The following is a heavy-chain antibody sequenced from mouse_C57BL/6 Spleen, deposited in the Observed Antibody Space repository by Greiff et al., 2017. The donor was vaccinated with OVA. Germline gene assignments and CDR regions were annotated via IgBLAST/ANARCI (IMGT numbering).Heavy chain of an antibody. CDR1: GYSITSGYY. CDR2: ISYDGSN. CDR3: ARGDDGYPWYFDV. Sequence: EVKVEESGPGLVKPSQSLSLTCSVTGYSITSGYYWNWIRQFPGNKLEWMGYISYDGSNNYNPSLKNRISITRDTSKNQFFLKLNSVTTEDTATYYCARGDDGYPWYFDVWGTGTTVTVSS. J-gene: IGHJ1*03. V-gene: IGHV3-6*01. D-gene: IGHD2-3*01.